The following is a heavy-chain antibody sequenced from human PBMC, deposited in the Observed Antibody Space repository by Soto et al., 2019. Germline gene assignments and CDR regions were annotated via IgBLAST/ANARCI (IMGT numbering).Heavy chain of an antibody. V-gene: IGHV4-39*01. J-gene: IGHJ3*02. D-gene: IGHD2-15*01. CDR2: IYNSGST. Sequence: PSKTLSLTCTVSGGSISSSSYYWGWIRQPPGKGLEWIGSIYNSGSTYYNPSLKSRVTISIDTSKNQFSLKLSSVTAADTAVYYCARGGDAVVVVAAIDAFDIWGQGTMVTVSS. CDR3: ARGGDAVVVVAAIDAFDI. CDR1: GGSISSSSYY.